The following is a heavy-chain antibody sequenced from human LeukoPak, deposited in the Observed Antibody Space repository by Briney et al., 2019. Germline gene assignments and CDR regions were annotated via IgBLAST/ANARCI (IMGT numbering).Heavy chain of an antibody. CDR1: GCTFTNYY. CDR3: ARAQAWDSSDPNWFDP. V-gene: IGHV1-46*01. J-gene: IGHJ5*02. D-gene: IGHD3-22*01. Sequence: ASVKVSCKASGCTFTNYYMHWVRQAPGQGLEWMGIINPGGGSTSYAQKFQGRVTMTRDTSTSTVYMELSSLRSEDTAVYYCARAQAWDSSDPNWFDPWGQGTLVTVSS. CDR2: INPGGGST.